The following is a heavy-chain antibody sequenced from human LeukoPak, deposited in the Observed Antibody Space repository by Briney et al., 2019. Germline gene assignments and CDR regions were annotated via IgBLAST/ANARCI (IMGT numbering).Heavy chain of an antibody. CDR1: GGSFSGYY. V-gene: IGHV4-34*01. J-gene: IGHJ6*03. D-gene: IGHD3-3*01. Sequence: PSETLSLTCAVYGGSFSGYYWSWVRQPPGKGLEWIGEIYHSGSTNYNPSLKSRVTISVDKSKNQFSLKLSSVTAADTAVYYCARVNDFWTSYYYYYMDVWGKGTTVTVSS. CDR2: IYHSGST. CDR3: ARVNDFWTSYYYYYMDV.